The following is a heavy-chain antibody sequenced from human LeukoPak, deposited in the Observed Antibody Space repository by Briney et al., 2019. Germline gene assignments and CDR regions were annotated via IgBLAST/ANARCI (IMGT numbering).Heavy chain of an antibody. J-gene: IGHJ4*02. V-gene: IGHV4-31*03. Sequence: PSETLSLTCTVSGGSISSGTFSWTWIRQHPGKDLEWIGYIYSSGSNFYNPSLKGRVTISVDTSKNQFSLKLSSVTAADTAVYYCARDSPTYYFDYWGQGTLVTVPS. CDR2: IYSSGSN. CDR1: GGSISSGTFS. CDR3: ARDSPTYYFDY.